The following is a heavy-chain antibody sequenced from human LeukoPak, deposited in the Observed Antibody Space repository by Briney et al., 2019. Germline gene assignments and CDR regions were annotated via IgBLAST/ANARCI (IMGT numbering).Heavy chain of an antibody. CDR2: IYYSGST. V-gene: IGHV4-39*01. Sequence: SETLSLTCTVSGGSITSSTSYWGWIRQPPGKGLEWIVTIYYSGSTYYNPSLKSRATMSVDTSKNQFSLKLSSVTAADTAVYYCASLLNGGVSHWFDPWGQETLVTVSS. J-gene: IGHJ5*02. D-gene: IGHD7-27*01. CDR1: GGSITSSTSY. CDR3: ASLLNGGVSHWFDP.